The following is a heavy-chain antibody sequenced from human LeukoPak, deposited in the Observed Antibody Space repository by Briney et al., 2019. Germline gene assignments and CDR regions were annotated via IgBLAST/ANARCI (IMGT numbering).Heavy chain of an antibody. V-gene: IGHV3-30-3*01. CDR2: ISYDGSNK. CDR1: GFTFSSYA. J-gene: IGHJ4*02. CDR3: ARPSVLLWFGELSMEVTPDHDY. Sequence: GGSLRLSCAASGFTFSSYAMHWVRQAPGKGLEWVAVISYDGSNKYYADSVKGRFTISRDNSKNTLYLQMNSLRAEDTAVYYCARPSVLLWFGELSMEVTPDHDYRGQGTLVTVSS. D-gene: IGHD3-10*01.